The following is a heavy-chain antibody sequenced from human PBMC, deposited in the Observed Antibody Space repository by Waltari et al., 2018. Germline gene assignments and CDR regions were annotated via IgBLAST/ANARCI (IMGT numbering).Heavy chain of an antibody. D-gene: IGHD1-26*01. CDR2: ISXXXXXX. V-gene: IGHV3-9*03. CDR1: GXTFDESA. Sequence: EVQLVESGGGLVQPGRSXRLSCAAXGXTFDESAMHWVRQAPGKGLEWVSGISXXXXXXGYADSVKGRFTISRXNXKNSLDLQMNSLKTEDMALYYCVSXRWDDGLDXXGQGTWVTVSS. CDR3: VSXRWDDGLDX. J-gene: IGHJ3*02.